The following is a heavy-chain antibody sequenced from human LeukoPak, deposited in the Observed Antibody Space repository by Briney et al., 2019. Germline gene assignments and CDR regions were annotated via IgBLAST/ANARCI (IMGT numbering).Heavy chain of an antibody. CDR1: GFTFSRYW. CDR3: ARDSYNWGRYFDY. D-gene: IGHD1-20*01. Sequence: PGGSLRLSCAASGFTFSRYWMSWVRQAPGKGLEWVAKIKQDGSEEYYVDSVKGRFTISRDNAKNSLYLQMNSLRAEDTAVYYCARDSYNWGRYFDYWGQGTLVTVSS. V-gene: IGHV3-7*05. J-gene: IGHJ4*02. CDR2: IKQDGSEE.